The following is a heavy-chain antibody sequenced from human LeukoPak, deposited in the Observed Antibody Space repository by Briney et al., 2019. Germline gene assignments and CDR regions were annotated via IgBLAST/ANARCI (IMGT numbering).Heavy chain of an antibody. CDR1: GYSISSGYY. V-gene: IGHV4-38-2*01. J-gene: IGHJ4*02. CDR3: ARSLSYISGRYYNLDY. CDR2: IYQSGST. Sequence: SETLSLTCAVSGYSISSGYYWGWIRQPPGKGLEWIGSIYQSGSTYYNPSLKSRVTISVDTSKNQFSLNLNSVTAADTAVYYCARSLSYISGRYYNLDYWGQGILVTVSS. D-gene: IGHD3-10*01.